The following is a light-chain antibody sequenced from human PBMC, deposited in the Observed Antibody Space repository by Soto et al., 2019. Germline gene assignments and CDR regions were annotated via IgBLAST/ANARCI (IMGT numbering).Light chain of an antibody. CDR1: QRISNW. J-gene: IGKJ1*01. CDR2: KAS. Sequence: DIEMTQSPSTLSASVGDRVTITCRASQRISNWLAWYQQKPGKAPKLLIYKASSLESGVPSRFSGGGSGTEFTLTLSSLQPDDFATYFCQQYDTYPWTFGQGTRVEIK. CDR3: QQYDTYPWT. V-gene: IGKV1-5*03.